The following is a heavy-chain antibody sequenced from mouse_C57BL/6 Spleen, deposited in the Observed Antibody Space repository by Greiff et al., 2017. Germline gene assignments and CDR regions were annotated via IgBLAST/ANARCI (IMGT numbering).Heavy chain of an antibody. CDR3: AGRDYGSSHSYAMDY. Sequence: VQLQQSGAELVKPGASVKLSCTASGFTINDYYMHWVKQRTEQGLEWIGRIDPEDGDTNYAPKFQGKATITADTSSNTAYLQLSSLTAEDTAVYYCAGRDYGSSHSYAMDYWGQGTSVTVSS. D-gene: IGHD1-1*01. CDR2: IDPEDGDT. V-gene: IGHV14-2*01. J-gene: IGHJ4*01. CDR1: GFTINDYY.